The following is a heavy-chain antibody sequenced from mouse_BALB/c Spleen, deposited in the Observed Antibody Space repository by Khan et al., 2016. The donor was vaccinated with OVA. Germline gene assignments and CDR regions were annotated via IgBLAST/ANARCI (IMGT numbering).Heavy chain of an antibody. CDR3: IGGAYSGLFAY. J-gene: IGHJ3*01. CDR2: IDPASGNA. CDR1: GFNIKDTY. Sequence: VQLKQSGAEFVKPGASVKLSCTASGFNIKDTYMHWINQRPQQGLVWIGRIDPASGNARYDPKFQDKATIAADASSNTAYLQLSSLTSEDTAVYDCIGGAYSGLFAYWGQGTLITVSA. D-gene: IGHD2-10*01. V-gene: IGHV14-3*02.